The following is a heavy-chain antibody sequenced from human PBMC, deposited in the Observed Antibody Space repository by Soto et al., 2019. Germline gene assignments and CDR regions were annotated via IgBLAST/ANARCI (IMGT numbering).Heavy chain of an antibody. D-gene: IGHD6-6*01. V-gene: IGHV3-23*01. CDR1: GFISSEYA. J-gene: IGHJ4*02. Sequence: EVQLLESGGGLVQPGGSLRLSCAASGFISSEYAMSWVRQAPGKGLEWVSAISPSGGDTYDADSVKGRFAISRDNSKNTLSLQMNSLRAGDTAVYYCAKPVEYSSSWAYFDHWGRGTLVIVSS. CDR2: ISPSGGDT. CDR3: AKPVEYSSSWAYFDH.